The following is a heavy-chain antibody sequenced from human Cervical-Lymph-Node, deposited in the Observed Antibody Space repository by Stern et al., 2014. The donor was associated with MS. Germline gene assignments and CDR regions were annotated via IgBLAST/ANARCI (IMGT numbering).Heavy chain of an antibody. CDR2: IHYRGNA. D-gene: IGHD3-9*01. Sequence: QLQLQESGPGLVKPSETLSLTCTVSGVSISSFSWSWIRKCPGKGLEWIGYIHYRGNANFNPSLKSRFTLSVDTSRDQFSLKLSSAAAVDTAVYYCASSRQVWLPFDYWGQGIQVTVAS. J-gene: IGHJ4*02. CDR3: ASSRQVWLPFDY. CDR1: GVSISSFS. V-gene: IGHV4-59*01.